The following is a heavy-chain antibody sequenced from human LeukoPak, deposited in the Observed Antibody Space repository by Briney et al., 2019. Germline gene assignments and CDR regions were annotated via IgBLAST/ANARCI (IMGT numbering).Heavy chain of an antibody. CDR2: MNPNNGGT. J-gene: IGHJ5*02. V-gene: IGHV1-2*02. D-gene: IGHD2-2*01. CDR1: GYTFTGYY. Sequence: GASVKVSCKASGYTFTGYYMHWVRQAPGQGLEWMGWMNPNNGGTHYAQKFQGRVTMTRETSISTAYMELSRLRSDDTAVYYCARYCSSTSCSAFFDPWGQGTLVTVSS. CDR3: ARYCSSTSCSAFFDP.